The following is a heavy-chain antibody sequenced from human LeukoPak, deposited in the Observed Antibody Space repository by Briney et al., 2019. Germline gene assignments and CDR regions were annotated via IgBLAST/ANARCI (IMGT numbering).Heavy chain of an antibody. V-gene: IGHV3-23*01. CDR3: AKDHPPIYCSGGSCYSDDY. Sequence: PGGSLRLSCAASGFTFSSYAMSWVRQAPGKGLEWVSAISGSGGSTYYADSVKGRFTISRDNPKNTLYLQMNSLRAEDTAVYYCAKDHPPIYCSGGSCYSDDYWGQGTLVTVSS. D-gene: IGHD2-15*01. CDR2: ISGSGGST. CDR1: GFTFSSYA. J-gene: IGHJ4*02.